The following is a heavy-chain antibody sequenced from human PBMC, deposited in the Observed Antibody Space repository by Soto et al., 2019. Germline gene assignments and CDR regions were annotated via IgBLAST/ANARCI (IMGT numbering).Heavy chain of an antibody. CDR2: IYYSGST. V-gene: IGHV4-59*01. CDR3: ARVVWFGALSQHGALDI. Sequence: SETLSLTCTVSGGSISSYYWSWIRQPPGKGLEWIGYIYYSGSTNYNPSLKSRVTISVDTSKNQFSLKLSSVTAADTAVYYCARVVWFGALSQHGALDIWGQGTMVSVSS. CDR1: GGSISSYY. D-gene: IGHD3-10*01. J-gene: IGHJ3*02.